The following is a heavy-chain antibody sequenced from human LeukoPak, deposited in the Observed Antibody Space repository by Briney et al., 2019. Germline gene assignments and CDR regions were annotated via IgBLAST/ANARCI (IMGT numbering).Heavy chain of an antibody. Sequence: GASVKVSCKTSGYTFISYDLNWVRQAPGQGLEWMGWINPNSGNTGYAQKFQGRLTITRDTSIDTVYMELSSLRSGDTAVYFCARGYYYYYMDVWGKGTTVTVSS. CDR1: GYTFISYD. V-gene: IGHV1-8*03. CDR3: ARGYYYYYMDV. J-gene: IGHJ6*03. CDR2: INPNSGNT.